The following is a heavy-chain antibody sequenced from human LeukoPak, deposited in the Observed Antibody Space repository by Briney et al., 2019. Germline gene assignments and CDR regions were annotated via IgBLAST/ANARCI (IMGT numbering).Heavy chain of an antibody. Sequence: SQTLSLTCTVSGGSISSGGYYWSWIRQHPGKGLEWIGYIYYSGSTYYNPSLKSRVTISVDTSKNQFSLKLSSVTAADTAVYYCARVRDVALWFGELLGPAQGYFDYWGREPWSPSPQ. CDR2: IYYSGST. CDR1: GGSISSGGYY. D-gene: IGHD3-10*01. J-gene: IGHJ4*02. CDR3: ARVRDVALWFGELLGPAQGYFDY. V-gene: IGHV4-31*03.